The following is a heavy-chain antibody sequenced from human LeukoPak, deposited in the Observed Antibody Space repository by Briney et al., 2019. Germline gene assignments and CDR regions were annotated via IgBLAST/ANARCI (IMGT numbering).Heavy chain of an antibody. Sequence: PGGSLRLSCAASGFTFSRYAMSWVRQSPGKGLEWFSAISGSGGNTYSAHSVKGQCTISRDNSVQTLFLHMNSLRAEDTAVYYCARGMSATSGYLELEYWGQGALVTVST. CDR2: ISGSGGNT. J-gene: IGHJ4*02. V-gene: IGHV3-23*01. CDR3: ARGMSATSGYLELEY. D-gene: IGHD3-22*01. CDR1: GFTFSRYA.